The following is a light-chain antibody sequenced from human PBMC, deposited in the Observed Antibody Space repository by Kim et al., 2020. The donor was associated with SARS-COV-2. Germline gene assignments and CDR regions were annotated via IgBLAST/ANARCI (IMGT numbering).Light chain of an antibody. CDR2: AAS. J-gene: IGKJ4*01. CDR3: QHSSSFPLT. CDR1: QSINNY. Sequence: DIQMTQSPPSLSASIGDRVTITCRASQSINNYLNWYQQKPGKAPKLLIYAASSLQSGVPARFSGSTSGTDFTLTISSLQPEDFATYYCQHSSSFPLTFGGGTKVDIK. V-gene: IGKV1-39*01.